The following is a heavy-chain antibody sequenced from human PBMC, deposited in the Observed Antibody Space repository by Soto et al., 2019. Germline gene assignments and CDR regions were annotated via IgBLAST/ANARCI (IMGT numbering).Heavy chain of an antibody. V-gene: IGHV4-61*01. J-gene: IGHJ4*02. CDR1: GGSVSNKTYY. CDR2: VYYSGTT. CDR3: ARTTAVPNTLRSRYFFDY. D-gene: IGHD4-17*01. Sequence: SETLSLTCSVSGGSVSNKTYYWSWIRQPPGKRLEWSGYVYYSGTTNYNPSLKSRVTISVDLSKNQFSLRLSSVTTADTALYYCARTTAVPNTLRSRYFFDYWGQGTLVTV.